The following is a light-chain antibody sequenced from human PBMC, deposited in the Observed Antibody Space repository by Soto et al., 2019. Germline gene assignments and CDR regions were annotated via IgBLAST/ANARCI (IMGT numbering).Light chain of an antibody. J-gene: IGKJ3*01. V-gene: IGKV3-15*01. CDR1: QSIRTN. CDR2: GAS. Sequence: EIVLTQSPATLSVSAGGTVTLSCRASQSIRTNVAWYQQIPGQAPRLLVYGASTRGTGVPARFSGSESGIEFTLTISSLQSEDSAFYYCQQYFNWPLTWTFGPGTKVQIK. CDR3: QQYFNWPLTWT.